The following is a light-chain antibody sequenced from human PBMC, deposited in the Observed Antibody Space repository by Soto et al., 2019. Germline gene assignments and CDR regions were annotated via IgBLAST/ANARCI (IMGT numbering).Light chain of an antibody. CDR1: QSVGSK. V-gene: IGKV3-15*01. CDR2: DAS. J-gene: IGKJ3*01. CDR3: QQYNNWLPFT. Sequence: EIVMTQSPATLSVSPGERASLSCRASQSVGSKLAWYQHKPGQAPRLLIYDASTRATGFPARFSGSVSGTEFTLTLSSLQPEDFAVYYCQQYNNWLPFTFGPGTKVDIK.